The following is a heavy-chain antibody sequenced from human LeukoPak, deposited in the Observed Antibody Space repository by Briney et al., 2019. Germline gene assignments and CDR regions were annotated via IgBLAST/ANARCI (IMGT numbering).Heavy chain of an antibody. V-gene: IGHV4-30-4*08. CDR1: GGSISSGDYY. D-gene: IGHD3-10*01. J-gene: IGHJ4*02. CDR3: ARLRGDLHAVYYFDY. CDR2: IYYNGST. Sequence: PSQTLSLTCTVSGGSISSGDYYWSWIRQPPGKGLEWIGYIYYNGSTYYNPSLKSRVTISVDTSKNQFSLKLSSVTAADTAVYYCARLRGDLHAVYYFDYWGQGTLVTVSS.